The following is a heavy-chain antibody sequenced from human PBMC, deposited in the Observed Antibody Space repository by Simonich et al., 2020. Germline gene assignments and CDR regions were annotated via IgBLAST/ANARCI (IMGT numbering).Heavy chain of an antibody. J-gene: IGHJ5*02. CDR2: INHSGSN. Sequence: QVQLQQWGAGLLKPSETLSLTCAVYGGSFSGYYWSWIRQPPGKGREGLGEINHSGSNNDNPTHKSRVTVSVDTAKNQFSLKLGSVTAADTAVYYCARCGLVNYDILTGYHNWFDPWGQGTLVTVSS. CDR3: ARCGLVNYDILTGYHNWFDP. D-gene: IGHD3-9*01. V-gene: IGHV4-34*01. CDR1: GGSFSGYY.